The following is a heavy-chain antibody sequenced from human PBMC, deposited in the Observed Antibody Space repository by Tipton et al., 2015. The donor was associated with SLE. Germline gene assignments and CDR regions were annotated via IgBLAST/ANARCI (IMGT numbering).Heavy chain of an antibody. CDR3: ARGGYTFDQ. D-gene: IGHD1-1*01. J-gene: IGHJ4*02. CDR2: MNQDGSEK. Sequence: SLRLSCAASEFTFRSYWMTWVRQAPGEGLEWVANMNQDGSEKSYVDSVKGRFTISRDNAKNLLYLQMNSLRAEDTAVYYCARGGYTFDQWGQGTLVTVSS. CDR1: EFTFRSYW. V-gene: IGHV3-7*01.